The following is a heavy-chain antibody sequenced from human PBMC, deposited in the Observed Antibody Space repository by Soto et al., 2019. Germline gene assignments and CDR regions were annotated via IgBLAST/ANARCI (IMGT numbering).Heavy chain of an antibody. D-gene: IGHD3-3*01. Sequence: SETLSLTCAVSGGSISSGDYSWSWIRQPPGKGLERIGYLYHSGSAYYNPSLKSRVTISVDRSKNKFSLNLSSENAADTAVYYCARHGFWSGSTAYIDYWGQGTLVTVSS. CDR3: ARHGFWSGSTAYIDY. CDR1: GGSISSGDYS. V-gene: IGHV4-30-2*01. CDR2: LYHSGSA. J-gene: IGHJ4*02.